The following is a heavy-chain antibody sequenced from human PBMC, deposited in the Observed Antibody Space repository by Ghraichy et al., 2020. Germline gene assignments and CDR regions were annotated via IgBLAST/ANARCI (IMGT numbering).Heavy chain of an antibody. CDR3: ARHVADSSWYSYYFDY. CDR1: GGSISRSSYY. D-gene: IGHD3-22*01. J-gene: IGHJ4*02. Sequence: SETLSLTCTVSGGSISRSSYYWSWLRQPPGKGLEWIGCIYYSGSTFRNPSLKSRVTISVDTSKNQFSLRLTYVTDADTAVYYCARHVADSSWYSYYFDYWGQGTPVTVSS. V-gene: IGHV4-39*01. CDR2: IYYSGST.